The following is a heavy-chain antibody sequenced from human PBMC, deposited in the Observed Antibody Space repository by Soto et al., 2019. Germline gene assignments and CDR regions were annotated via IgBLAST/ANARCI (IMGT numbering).Heavy chain of an antibody. Sequence: QVQLVQSGAEMKKPGSSGKFSCQSSGGTFNTYAMNWVRQAPGQGPEWMGDISPMFGAANYAPKFQVRVTITADESTRTSYMPLSSLASEDTALYFCAREVQVHTPAFVYWGQGTLVTVSS. CDR1: GGTFNTYA. CDR2: ISPMFGAA. CDR3: AREVQVHTPAFVY. V-gene: IGHV1-69*19. D-gene: IGHD3-10*01. J-gene: IGHJ4*02.